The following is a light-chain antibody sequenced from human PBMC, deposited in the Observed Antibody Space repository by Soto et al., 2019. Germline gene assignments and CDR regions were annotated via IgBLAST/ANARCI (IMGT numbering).Light chain of an antibody. CDR1: QGISRY. V-gene: IGKV1-9*01. J-gene: IGKJ5*01. CDR2: AAS. Sequence: DIQRSPSPSFLSASVCDRVSITCRASQGISRYLAWYQEKPGKAPELLGYAASTLQSGVPSRVSGSGSETEFTLTISSPQPEDFATHYCLQHNSYPAIPFKQGTRLEIK. CDR3: LQHNSYPAIP.